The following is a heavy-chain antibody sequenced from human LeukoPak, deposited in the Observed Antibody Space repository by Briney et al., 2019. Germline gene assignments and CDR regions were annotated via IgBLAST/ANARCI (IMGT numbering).Heavy chain of an antibody. CDR1: GFTFSSSA. CDR3: AKRGPSSPPY. Sequence: GGSLRLSCAASGFTFSSSAMNWVRQAPGKGLEWVSAISGSGGSTYYADSVKGRFTISRDNSKNTLYLQMNSLRAADPAVSCAKRGPSSPPYWGQGTLVTVSS. V-gene: IGHV3-23*01. D-gene: IGHD2-2*01. CDR2: ISGSGGST. J-gene: IGHJ1*01.